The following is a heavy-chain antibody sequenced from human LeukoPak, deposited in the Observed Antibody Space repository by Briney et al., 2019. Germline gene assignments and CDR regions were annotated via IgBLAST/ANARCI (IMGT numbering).Heavy chain of an antibody. J-gene: IGHJ4*02. CDR2: IYPPTGGT. D-gene: IGHD3-16*01. Sequence: ASVKVSCKTSGYTFTAYHMHWVRQAPGQGLEFMGWIYPPTGGTILAEKFQGRVTMTRDTSIATAYMGLSGLNFDDTAVYYCVRENWYYDHWGQGTLVTVSS. CDR3: VRENWYYDH. CDR1: GYTFTAYH. V-gene: IGHV1-2*02.